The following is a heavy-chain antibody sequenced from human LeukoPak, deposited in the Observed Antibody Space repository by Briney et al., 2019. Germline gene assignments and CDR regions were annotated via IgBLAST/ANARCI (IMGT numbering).Heavy chain of an antibody. CDR2: IYTSGST. V-gene: IGHV4-61*02. CDR1: GGSISSGSYY. J-gene: IGHJ4*02. D-gene: IGHD2-2*02. Sequence: PSETLSLTCTVSGGSISSGSYYWSWIRQPAGKGLEWIGRIYTSGSTNYNPSLKSRVTISVDTSKNQFSLKLSSVTAADTAVYYCARDGGYCSSTSCSTGGMGVDHWGQGTLVTVSS. CDR3: ARDGGYCSSTSCSTGGMGVDH.